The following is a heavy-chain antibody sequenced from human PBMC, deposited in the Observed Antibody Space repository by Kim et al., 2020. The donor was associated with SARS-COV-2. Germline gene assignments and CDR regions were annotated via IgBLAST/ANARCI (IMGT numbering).Heavy chain of an antibody. CDR2: IYYSGST. CDR1: GGSISSSSYY. J-gene: IGHJ4*02. V-gene: IGHV4-39*01. D-gene: IGHD6-13*01. CDR3: ARHSSSWYLVDY. Sequence: SETLSLTCTVSGGSISSSSYYWGWNRQPPGKGLEWIGSIYYSGSTYYNPSLKSRVTISVDTSKNQFSLKLSSVTAADTAVYYCARHSSSWYLVDYWGQGTLVTVSS.